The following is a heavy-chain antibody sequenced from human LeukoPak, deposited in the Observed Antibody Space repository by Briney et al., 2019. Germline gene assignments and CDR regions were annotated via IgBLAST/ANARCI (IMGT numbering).Heavy chain of an antibody. CDR1: GYTFTNYG. Sequence: ASVRVSCKASGYTFTNYGISWVRQAPGQGLVWMGWICTDSGHTNYAQKFQGRVTMTTDTSSSTDYMELRSLKSHDTAVYYCARIWGSYGYGRPGDVMDVWGQGTSITVSS. D-gene: IGHD5-18*01. CDR2: ICTDSGHT. V-gene: IGHV1-18*01. CDR3: ARIWGSYGYGRPGDVMDV. J-gene: IGHJ6*02.